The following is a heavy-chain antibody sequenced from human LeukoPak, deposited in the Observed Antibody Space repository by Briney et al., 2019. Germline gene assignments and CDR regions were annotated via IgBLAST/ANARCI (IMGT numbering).Heavy chain of an antibody. D-gene: IGHD3/OR15-3a*01. J-gene: IGHJ4*02. CDR1: GFTFSSYW. V-gene: IGHV3-7*01. Sequence: GGSLRLSCAASGFTFSSYWMSWVRQAPGKGLEWVANIKEDGSEKNFVDSVKGRFTISRGNAKNSLYLQMNSLRAEDTAVYYCARDWSAGAWTDLGYWGQGTLVTVSS. CDR3: ARDWSAGAWTDLGY. CDR2: IKEDGSEK.